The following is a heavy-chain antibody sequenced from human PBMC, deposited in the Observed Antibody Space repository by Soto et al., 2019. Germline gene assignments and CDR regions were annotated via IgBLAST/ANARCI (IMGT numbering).Heavy chain of an antibody. J-gene: IGHJ4*02. CDR1: GDSISSSSYY. CDR3: TKAPDGGHYDF. CDR2: IYYSGST. V-gene: IGHV4-39*01. Sequence: SETLSLTCTVSGDSISSSSYYWGWIRQPPGKGLEWIGSIYYSGSTYYNPSLKSRVTISVDTSKNQFSLKLSSVTAADTAVYYCTKAPDGGHYDFWGQGTLVTVSS. D-gene: IGHD2-15*01.